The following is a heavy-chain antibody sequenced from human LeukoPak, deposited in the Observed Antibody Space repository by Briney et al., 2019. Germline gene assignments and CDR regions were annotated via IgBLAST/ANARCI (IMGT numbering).Heavy chain of an antibody. Sequence: SVKVSCKASGGTFSSYAISWVRQAPGQGLEWMGGIIPIFGTANYAQKFQGRVTITADESTSTAYMELSSLRSEDTAVYYYARDSRYNWNDGWFDPWGQGTLVTVSS. CDR2: IIPIFGTA. D-gene: IGHD1-1*01. J-gene: IGHJ5*02. CDR3: ARDSRYNWNDGWFDP. CDR1: GGTFSSYA. V-gene: IGHV1-69*01.